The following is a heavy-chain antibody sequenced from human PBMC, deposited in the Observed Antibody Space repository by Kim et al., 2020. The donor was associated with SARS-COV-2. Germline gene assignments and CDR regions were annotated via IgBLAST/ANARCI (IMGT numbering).Heavy chain of an antibody. V-gene: IGHV3-30*07. J-gene: IGHJ2*01. D-gene: IGHD3-22*01. CDR3: ARDSDTSGYYWYFDL. Sequence: DSVQGRFPVSRDKSKNTLYLQINSLRVEDTAVYYCARDSDTSGYYWYFDLWGRGTLVTVSS.